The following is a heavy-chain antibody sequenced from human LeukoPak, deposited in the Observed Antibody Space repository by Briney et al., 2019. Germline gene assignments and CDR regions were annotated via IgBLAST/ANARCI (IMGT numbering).Heavy chain of an antibody. Sequence: PGGSLRLSCAASGFTFSSYGMSWVRQAPGKGLEWVSGISNSGGSTYYADSVKGRFTISRDNSKNTLYLQMNSLRAEDTAVYYCAKDTTVTGRDFDYWGQGTLVTVSS. CDR1: GFTFSSYG. V-gene: IGHV3-23*01. D-gene: IGHD6-19*01. CDR2: ISNSGGST. CDR3: AKDTTVTGRDFDY. J-gene: IGHJ4*02.